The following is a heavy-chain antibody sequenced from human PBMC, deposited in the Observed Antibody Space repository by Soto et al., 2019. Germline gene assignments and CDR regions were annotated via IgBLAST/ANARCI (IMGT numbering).Heavy chain of an antibody. CDR1: GGTFSSYA. D-gene: IGHD2-15*01. CDR3: ATGVIVVVVAGRHQESRVSLGY. J-gene: IGHJ4*02. CDR2: IIPIFGTA. Sequence: ASVKVSCKASGGTFSSYAISWVRQAPGQGLEWMGGIIPIFGTANYAQKFQGRVTITADESTSTAYMELSSLRSEDTAVYYCATGVIVVVVAGRHQESRVSLGYWGQGTLVTVSS. V-gene: IGHV1-69*13.